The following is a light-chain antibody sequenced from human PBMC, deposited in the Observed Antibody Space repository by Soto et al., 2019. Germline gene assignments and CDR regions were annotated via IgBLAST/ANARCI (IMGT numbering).Light chain of an antibody. CDR3: QQYDNLPYT. CDR2: DAS. V-gene: IGKV1-33*01. J-gene: IGKJ2*01. Sequence: DIQMTQSPSSLSASVGDRVTITCQASQDISNYLNWYQQKPGKAPKLLIYDASNLETGVPSRFSGSGSGTDFTFTISSLHPEAIATYYCQQYDNLPYTFGQGTKLEIK. CDR1: QDISNY.